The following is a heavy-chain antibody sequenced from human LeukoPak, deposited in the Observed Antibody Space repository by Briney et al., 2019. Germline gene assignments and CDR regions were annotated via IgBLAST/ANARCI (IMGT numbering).Heavy chain of an antibody. CDR2: IWYDGSNK. D-gene: IGHD1-26*01. CDR3: ARSGGSYAFDY. Sequence: PGASLRLSCAASGFTFSSYGMHWVRQAPGKGLEWVAVIWYDGSNKYYADSVKGRFTISRDNSKNTLYLQMNSLRAEDTAVYYCARSGGSYAFDYWGQGTLVTVSS. CDR1: GFTFSSYG. J-gene: IGHJ4*02. V-gene: IGHV3-33*01.